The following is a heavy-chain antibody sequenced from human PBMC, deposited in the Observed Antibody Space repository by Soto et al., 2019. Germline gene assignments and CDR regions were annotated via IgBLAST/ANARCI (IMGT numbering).Heavy chain of an antibody. D-gene: IGHD6-6*01. J-gene: IGHJ6*02. V-gene: IGHV4-59*12. CDR2: IYYSGST. Sequence: SETLSLTCTVSGGSISSYDWSWIRQPPGKGLEWIGYIYYSGSTNYNPSLKSRVTISVDTSKNQFSLKLSSVTAADTAVYYCARGSSIAGLYYGMDIWGQGTTVTVSS. CDR3: ARGSSIAGLYYGMDI. CDR1: GGSISSYD.